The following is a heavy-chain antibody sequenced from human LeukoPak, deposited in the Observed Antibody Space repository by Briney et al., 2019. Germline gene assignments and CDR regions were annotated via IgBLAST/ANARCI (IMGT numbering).Heavy chain of an antibody. J-gene: IGHJ4*02. CDR2: MNPNSGNT. V-gene: IGHV1-8*03. Sequence: ASVKVSCKASGNTFTSYDINWVRQATGQGLEWMGWMNPNSGNTGYAQKFQGRVTITRNTSISTAYMELRSLRSDDTAVYYCARDHGITIFEVVIPDYWGQGTLVTVSS. D-gene: IGHD3-3*01. CDR1: GNTFTSYD. CDR3: ARDHGITIFEVVIPDY.